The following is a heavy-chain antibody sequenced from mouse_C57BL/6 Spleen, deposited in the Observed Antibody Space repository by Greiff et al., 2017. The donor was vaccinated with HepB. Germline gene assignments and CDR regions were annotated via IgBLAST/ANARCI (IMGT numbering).Heavy chain of an antibody. CDR3: VSHYYTYAMDY. CDR2: IRSKSNNYAT. D-gene: IGHD2-12*01. V-gene: IGHV10-1*01. Sequence: GGGLVQPKGSLKLSCAASGFSFNTYAMNWVRQAPGKGLEWVARIRSKSNNYATYYADSVKDRFTISRDDSESMLYLQMNNLKTEDTAMYYCVSHYYTYAMDYWGQGTSVTVSS. CDR1: GFSFNTYA. J-gene: IGHJ4*01.